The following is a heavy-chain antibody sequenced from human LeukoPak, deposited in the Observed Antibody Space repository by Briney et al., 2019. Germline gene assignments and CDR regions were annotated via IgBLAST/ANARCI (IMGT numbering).Heavy chain of an antibody. Sequence: SETLSLTCTVSGGSISSYYWSWIRQPPGKGLEWIGYIYCSGSTNYNPSLKSRVNISLDKSKNQFSLKLSSVNAADTAVYYCANGGYCSSTSCYPNWFDPWGQGTLVTVSS. J-gene: IGHJ5*02. CDR2: IYCSGST. CDR3: ANGGYCSSTSCYPNWFDP. D-gene: IGHD2-2*01. V-gene: IGHV4-59*01. CDR1: GGSISSYY.